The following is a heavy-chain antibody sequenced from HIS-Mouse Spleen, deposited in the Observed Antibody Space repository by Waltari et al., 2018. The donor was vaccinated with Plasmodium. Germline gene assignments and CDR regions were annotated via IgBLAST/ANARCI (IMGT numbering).Heavy chain of an antibody. CDR1: VGSIRISSSY. CDR2: IYYSGST. J-gene: IGHJ3*02. V-gene: IGHV4-39*07. Sequence: QLQLQESGPGLVKPSETLSLTCTVSVGSIRISSSYWGWIRQPPGKGLEWIGSIYYSGSTYYNPSLKSRVTISVDTSKNQFSLKLSSVTAADTAVYYCARDPPGVGATRAFDIWGQGTMVTVSS. D-gene: IGHD1-26*01. CDR3: ARDPPGVGATRAFDI.